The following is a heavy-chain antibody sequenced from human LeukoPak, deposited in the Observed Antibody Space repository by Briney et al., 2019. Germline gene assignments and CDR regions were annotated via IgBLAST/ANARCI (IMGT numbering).Heavy chain of an antibody. CDR1: GYTFTSNY. Sequence: ASVKVSCKAFGYTFTSNYMHWVRQAPGQGPEWMGVISPSGGSTTYAQKFQGRVTLTRDMSTSTDYLELSSLRSEDTAVYYCARSWASGYGYWGQGTLVTVSS. D-gene: IGHD5-12*01. V-gene: IGHV1-46*01. CDR3: ARSWASGYGY. J-gene: IGHJ4*02. CDR2: ISPSGGST.